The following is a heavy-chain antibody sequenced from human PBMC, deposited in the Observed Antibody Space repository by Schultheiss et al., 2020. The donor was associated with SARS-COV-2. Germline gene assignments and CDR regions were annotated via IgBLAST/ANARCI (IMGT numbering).Heavy chain of an antibody. V-gene: IGHV4-34*01. Sequence: SQTLSLTCAVSGGSFSGYYWSWIRQPPGKGLEWIGEINHSGSTNYNPSLKSRVTISVDTSKNQFSLNLTAVTAADTAVYYCARRQFYYYGMDVWGQGTTVTVSS. J-gene: IGHJ6*02. CDR3: ARRQFYYYGMDV. CDR2: INHSGST. D-gene: IGHD5-24*01. CDR1: GGSFSGYY.